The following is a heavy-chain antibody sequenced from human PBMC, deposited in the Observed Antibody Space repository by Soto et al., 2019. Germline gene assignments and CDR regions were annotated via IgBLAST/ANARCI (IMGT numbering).Heavy chain of an antibody. V-gene: IGHV1-69*06. CDR3: ARRDSGGFYRYFDP. CDR1: GGSLSTNP. CDR2: TGSGTGPG. Sequence: SVKVSCKASGGSLSTNPISWVRQAPGQGLEWMGGTGSGTGPGNHAQKFQGRLTVTADKSTSTVYMELTNLSSEDTAVYYCARRDSGGFYRYFDPWGPGTLVTVSS. D-gene: IGHD2-15*01. J-gene: IGHJ4*02.